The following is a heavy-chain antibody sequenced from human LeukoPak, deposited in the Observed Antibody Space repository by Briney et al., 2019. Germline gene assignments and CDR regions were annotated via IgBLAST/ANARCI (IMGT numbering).Heavy chain of an antibody. J-gene: IGHJ4*02. CDR3: ARVGSGIVVFDY. V-gene: IGHV3-21*01. CDR2: ISSSSSYI. CDR1: GFTFSSYS. Sequence: PGGSLRLSCAASGFTFSSYSMNWVRQAPGKGLEWVSSISSSSSYIYYADSAKGRFTISRDNAKNSLYLQMNSLRAEDTAVYYCARVGSGIVVFDYWGQGTLVTVSS. D-gene: IGHD2-15*01.